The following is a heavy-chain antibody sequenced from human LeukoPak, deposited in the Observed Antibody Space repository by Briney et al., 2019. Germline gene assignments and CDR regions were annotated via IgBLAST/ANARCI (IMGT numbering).Heavy chain of an antibody. Sequence: PGGSLRLSCAASGFTVGDNYMTWVRQAPGKGLEWVSTIYLGSQGFYADSVKGRFTISSDNSKNTLYLQMNSQRAEDTAMYYCARDLYDSTGIERHFDLWGRGTLVTVSS. V-gene: IGHV3-53*01. D-gene: IGHD3-22*01. CDR3: ARDLYDSTGIERHFDL. CDR1: GFTVGDNY. J-gene: IGHJ2*01. CDR2: IYLGSQG.